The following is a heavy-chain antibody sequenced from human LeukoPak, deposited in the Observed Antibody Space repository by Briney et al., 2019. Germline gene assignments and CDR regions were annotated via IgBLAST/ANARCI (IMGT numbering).Heavy chain of an antibody. Sequence: GGSLRLSCAASGFTFDDYTMHWVRQAPGKGLEWVSLISWDGGSTYYADSVKGRFTISRDNSKNSLYLQMNSLRTEDTALYYCAKDSDGTTGTTGGLDYWGQGTLVTVSS. CDR3: AKDSDGTTGTTGGLDY. V-gene: IGHV3-43*01. CDR1: GFTFDDYT. D-gene: IGHD1-1*01. CDR2: ISWDGGST. J-gene: IGHJ4*02.